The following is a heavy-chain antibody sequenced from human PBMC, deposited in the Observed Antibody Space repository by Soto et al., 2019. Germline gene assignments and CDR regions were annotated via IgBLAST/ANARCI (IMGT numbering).Heavy chain of an antibody. V-gene: IGHV4-39*01. Sequence: QLQVQESGPGQVKPSQTLSLTCTVSGGSITSHHYYWGWIRQPPGKGLEWIGSIYSGGNTYYNPSLRSPLTIFGEQAKNLISLKLNSVTAADSAIYYCGSGPSTTWIDNWGLGTQVSVSS. D-gene: IGHD2-2*01. J-gene: IGHJ4*02. CDR1: GGSITSHHYY. CDR3: GSGPSTTWIDN. CDR2: IYSGGNT.